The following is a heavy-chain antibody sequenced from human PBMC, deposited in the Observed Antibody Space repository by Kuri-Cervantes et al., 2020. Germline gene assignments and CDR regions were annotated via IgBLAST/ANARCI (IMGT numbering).Heavy chain of an antibody. CDR1: GGSFSGYY. V-gene: IGHV4-34*01. Sequence: SQTLSLTCAVYGGSFSGYYWSWIRQPPGKGLEWIGSIYYSGSTYYNPSLKSRATISVDTSKNQFSLKLSSVTAADTAVYYCARVEGSGSYFLSWGQGTLVTVSS. CDR2: IYYSGST. CDR3: ARVEGSGSYFLS. J-gene: IGHJ4*02. D-gene: IGHD3-10*01.